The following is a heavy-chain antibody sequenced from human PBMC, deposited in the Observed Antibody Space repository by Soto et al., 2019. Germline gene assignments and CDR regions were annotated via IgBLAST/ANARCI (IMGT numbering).Heavy chain of an antibody. CDR2: IYWDDDK. J-gene: IGHJ1*01. Sequence: SGPTLVNPTQTLTLTCTFSGFSLSTSGVGVGWIRQPPGKALEWLALIYWDDDKRYSPSLKSRLTITKDTSKNQVVLTMTNMDPVDTATYYCARTRAYCSGGSCPEYFQHWGQGTLVTVSS. CDR1: GFSLSTSGVG. CDR3: ARTRAYCSGGSCPEYFQH. V-gene: IGHV2-5*02. D-gene: IGHD2-15*01.